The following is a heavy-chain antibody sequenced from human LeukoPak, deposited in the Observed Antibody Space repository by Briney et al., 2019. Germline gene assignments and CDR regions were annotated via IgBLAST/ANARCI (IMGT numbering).Heavy chain of an antibody. D-gene: IGHD3-3*01. Sequence: SETLSLTCTVSGYSISSGYYWGWIRQPPGKGLEWIGSIYYSGSTYYNPSLKSRVTISVDTSKDQFSLKLSSVTAADTAVYYCARRGRDFGVVIITYFDYWGQGTLVTVSS. V-gene: IGHV4-38-2*02. J-gene: IGHJ4*02. CDR2: IYYSGST. CDR1: GYSISSGYY. CDR3: ARRGRDFGVVIITYFDY.